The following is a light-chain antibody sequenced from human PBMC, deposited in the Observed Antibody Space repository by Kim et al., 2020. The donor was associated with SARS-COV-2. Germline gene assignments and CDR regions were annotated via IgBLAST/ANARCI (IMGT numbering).Light chain of an antibody. CDR2: INSDGSH. J-gene: IGLJ2*01. CDR3: QTWGTGIVL. Sequence: QPVLTQSPSASASLGASVKLTCTLSSGHSSYAIAWHQQQPEKGPRYLMKINSDGSHIKGDGIPDRFSGSSSGAERYLTISSLQSEDEADYYCQTWGTGIVLFGGGTQLTVL. CDR1: SGHSSYA. V-gene: IGLV4-69*01.